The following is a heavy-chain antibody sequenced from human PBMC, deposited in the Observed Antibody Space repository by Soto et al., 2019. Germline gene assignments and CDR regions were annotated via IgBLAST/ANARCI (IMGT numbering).Heavy chain of an antibody. CDR3: ARDVSTGYSSSWYDEGWFDP. Sequence: SQTLSLTCAISGDSVSSNSAAWNWIRQSPSRDLEWLGRTYYRSKWYNDYAVSVKSRITINPDTSKNQFSLQLNSVTPEDTAVYYCARDVSTGYSSSWYDEGWFDPWGQGTLVTVSS. V-gene: IGHV6-1*01. CDR1: GDSVSSNSAA. D-gene: IGHD6-13*01. CDR2: TYYRSKWYN. J-gene: IGHJ5*02.